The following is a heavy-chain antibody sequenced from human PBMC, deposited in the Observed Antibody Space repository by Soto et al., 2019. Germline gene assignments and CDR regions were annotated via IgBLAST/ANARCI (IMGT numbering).Heavy chain of an antibody. CDR1: GFSLTTTEVA. CDR2: IYWDDDK. Sequence: QITLKESGPSLVNPTQSLTLTCSFSGFSLTTTEVAVGWIRHPPGKTLEWLALIYWDDDKLYRPSMKSSLTTTKDTAKNQVVITMTNVHREDTATYFCAHSGPIVTVACDYWGQGILSPSPQ. J-gene: IGHJ4*02. V-gene: IGHV2-5*02. D-gene: IGHD2-2*01. CDR3: AHSGPIVTVACDY.